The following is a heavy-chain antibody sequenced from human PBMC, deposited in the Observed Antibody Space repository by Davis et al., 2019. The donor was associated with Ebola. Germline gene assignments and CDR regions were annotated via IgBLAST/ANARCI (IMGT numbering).Heavy chain of an antibody. CDR2: IYPSDSDT. J-gene: IGHJ4*02. CDR1: GYSFTSNW. D-gene: IGHD2-2*01. CDR3: ARLGTRSFDY. Sequence: GESLKISCKAYGYSFTSNWIVWVRQMPGKDLEWMGDIYPSDSDTRYSPSFQGHVTFSVDKSITTAYLQWSSLKASDTATYYCARLGTRSFDYWGQGTLVTVSS. V-gene: IGHV5-51*01.